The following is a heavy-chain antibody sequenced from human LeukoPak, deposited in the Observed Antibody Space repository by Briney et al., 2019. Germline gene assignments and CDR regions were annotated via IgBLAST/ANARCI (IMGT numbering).Heavy chain of an antibody. V-gene: IGHV1-18*01. CDR1: GYTFTRYG. D-gene: IGHD3-22*01. J-gene: IGHJ3*02. CDR3: AREKGGYYDSSGYSPFDI. Sequence: ASVKVSCKASGYTFTRYGISWVRQAPGQGLEWMGWISGYNDNTNYAQKLQGRVTMTTDTSTSTAYMELRSLRSDDTAVYYCAREKGGYYDSSGYSPFDIWGQGTMVTVSS. CDR2: ISGYNDNT.